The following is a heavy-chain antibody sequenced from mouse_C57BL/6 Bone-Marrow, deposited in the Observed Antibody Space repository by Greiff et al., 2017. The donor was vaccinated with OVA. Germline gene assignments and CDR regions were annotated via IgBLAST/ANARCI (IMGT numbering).Heavy chain of an antibody. Sequence: VQLQQSGAELVKPGASVKISCKASGFAFSSYWMNWVKQRPGKGLEWIGQIYPGDGDTNYNGKFKGKATMTADKSSSSCYMKIRRLASEDSAVYVRAGTGTGEYDVWGRGKGVTV. CDR2: IYPGDGDT. J-gene: IGHJ1*03. V-gene: IGHV1-80*01. CDR1: GFAFSSYW. D-gene: IGHD4-1*01. CDR3: AGTGTGEYDV.